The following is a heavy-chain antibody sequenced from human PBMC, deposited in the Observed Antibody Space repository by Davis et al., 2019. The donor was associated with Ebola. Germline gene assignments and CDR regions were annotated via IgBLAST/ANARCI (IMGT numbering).Heavy chain of an antibody. CDR3: ARQGSGSYYY. D-gene: IGHD1-26*01. V-gene: IGHV4-34*01. Sequence: PGGSLRLSCAVYGGSFSGYYWSWIRQPPGKGLEWIGEINHSGSTNYNPSLKSRVTISVDTSKNQFSLKLSSVTAADTAVYYCARQGSGSYYYWGQGTLVTVSS. CDR2: INHSGST. CDR1: GGSFSGYY. J-gene: IGHJ4*02.